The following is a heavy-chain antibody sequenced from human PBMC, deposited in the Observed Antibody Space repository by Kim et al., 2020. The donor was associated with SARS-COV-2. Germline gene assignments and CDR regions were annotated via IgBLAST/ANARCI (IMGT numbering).Heavy chain of an antibody. J-gene: IGHJ4*02. CDR3: GRRDYYDSGYFDY. V-gene: IGHV4-39*01. CDR1: GGSIKSSSYF. CDR2: ISDSGST. D-gene: IGHD3-22*01. Sequence: SETLSLTCTVSGGSIKSSSYFWGWLRQPPGKGLEWIATISDSGSTYYNPSLKSRVSIFIDTYKNQFSLKLRSMTAADTAVYYCGRRDYYDSGYFDYWGQGTLVTVSS.